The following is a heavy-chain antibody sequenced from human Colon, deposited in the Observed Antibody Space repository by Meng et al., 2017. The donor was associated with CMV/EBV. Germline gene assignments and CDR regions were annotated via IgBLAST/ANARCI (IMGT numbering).Heavy chain of an antibody. CDR1: GFSFGIYW. D-gene: IGHD2-15*01. CDR3: ARDQPGGYCSGFCYYGMDV. J-gene: IGHJ6*02. V-gene: IGHV3-7*01. Sequence: GESLKISCAASGFSFGIYWMSWVRQAPGKGLEWVANIKEDGTENNYADSVKGRFTISRDNAKNSLYLEMNSLRVEDTAVYYCARDQPGGYCSGFCYYGMDVWGQGTTVTVSS. CDR2: IKEDGTEN.